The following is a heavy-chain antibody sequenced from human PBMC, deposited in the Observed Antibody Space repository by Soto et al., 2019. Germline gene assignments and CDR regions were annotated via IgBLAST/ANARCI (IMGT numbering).Heavy chain of an antibody. J-gene: IGHJ4*02. CDR3: ARAYYYDSSGYAGY. CDR2: VSAYNGNT. CDR1: GYTFTSYG. Sequence: GASVKVSCKASGYTFTSYGISWVRQAPGQGLEWMGWVSAYNGNTNYAQKLQGRVTMTTDTSTSTAYMELRSLRSDDTAVYYCARAYYYDSSGYAGYWGQGTLVTVSS. D-gene: IGHD3-22*01. V-gene: IGHV1-18*01.